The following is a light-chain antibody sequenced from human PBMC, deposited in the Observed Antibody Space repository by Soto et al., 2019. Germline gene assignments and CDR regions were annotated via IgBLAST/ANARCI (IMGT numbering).Light chain of an antibody. V-gene: IGKV2-24*01. Sequence: IVLTQTPLSSPVPLGQPAFISCRPSQSLVHSDGNTYLSWLHQRPGQPPRLLIYKISNRFSGVPDRFSGSGSGTDFTLKISRVEAEDIGIFYCMQNTHWPYTFGQGTKVDIK. CDR1: QSLVHSDGNTY. J-gene: IGKJ2*01. CDR2: KIS. CDR3: MQNTHWPYT.